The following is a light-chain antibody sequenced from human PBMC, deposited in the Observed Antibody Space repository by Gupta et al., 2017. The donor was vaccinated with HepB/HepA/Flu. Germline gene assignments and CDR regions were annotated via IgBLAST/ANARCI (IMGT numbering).Light chain of an antibody. J-gene: IGKJ1*01. CDR1: HSISSW. CDR3: QQYNGDSGT. CDR2: RAS. V-gene: IGKV1-5*03. Sequence: DIQTTHSPSTLSASVGDSITITCRASHSISSWLSWLQQQQGQAPQILIQRASILESGVPSRCSGSGAATTFTITIISLQHDDFATYYYQQYNGDSGTFGQGTKVEIK.